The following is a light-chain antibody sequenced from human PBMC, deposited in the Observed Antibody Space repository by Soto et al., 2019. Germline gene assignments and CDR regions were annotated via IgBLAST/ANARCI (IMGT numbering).Light chain of an antibody. J-gene: IGLJ2*01. Sequence: QSVLTQPASMSGSPGQSITISCTGASSDIGDYNYVSWYQQQPGKAPKLMIYDVTNRPSGVSNRFSGSKSGNTASLTISGLQAEDEADYYCSSYATGATLVVFGGGTKLTVL. CDR1: SSDIGDYNY. CDR3: SSYATGATLVV. V-gene: IGLV2-14*01. CDR2: DVT.